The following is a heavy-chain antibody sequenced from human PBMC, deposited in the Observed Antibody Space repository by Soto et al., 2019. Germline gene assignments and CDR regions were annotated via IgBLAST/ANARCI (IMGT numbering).Heavy chain of an antibody. CDR1: GFTFSSYA. Sequence: GGSLRLSCAASGFTFSSYAMSWVRQAPGKGLEWVSAISSSSSYIYYADSVKGRFTISRDNAKNSLYLQMNSLRAEDTAVYYCARIQLGHDAFDIWGQGTMVTVSS. V-gene: IGHV3-21*01. CDR2: ISSSSSYI. J-gene: IGHJ3*02. CDR3: ARIQLGHDAFDI. D-gene: IGHD6-6*01.